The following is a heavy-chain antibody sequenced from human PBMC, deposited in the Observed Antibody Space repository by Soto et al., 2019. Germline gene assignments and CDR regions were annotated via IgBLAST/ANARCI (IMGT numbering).Heavy chain of an antibody. J-gene: IGHJ6*03. V-gene: IGHV1-24*01. D-gene: IGHD3-10*01. CDR1: GYTLTELS. CDR3: ATARDYYGSGSSGYYYYMDV. Sequence: GASVKVSCKVSGYTLTELSMHWVRQAPGKGLEWMGGFDPEDGETIYAQKFQGRVTMTEDTSTDTAHMGLSSLRSEDTAVYYCATARDYYGSGSSGYYYYMDVWGKGTTVTVSS. CDR2: FDPEDGET.